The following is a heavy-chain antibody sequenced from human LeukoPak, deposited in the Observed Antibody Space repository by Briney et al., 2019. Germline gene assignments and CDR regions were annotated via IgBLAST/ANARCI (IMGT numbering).Heavy chain of an antibody. D-gene: IGHD6-19*01. CDR1: GGSISSYY. CDR3: ARDSSGWYGPYFDY. Sequence: SETLSLTCTVSGGSISSYYWSWIRQPPGKGLEWIGYIYYSGSTNYNPSLKSRVTISVDTSKNQFSLKLSSVTAADTAVYYCARDSSGWYGPYFDYWGREPWSPSPQ. J-gene: IGHJ4*02. V-gene: IGHV4-59*01. CDR2: IYYSGST.